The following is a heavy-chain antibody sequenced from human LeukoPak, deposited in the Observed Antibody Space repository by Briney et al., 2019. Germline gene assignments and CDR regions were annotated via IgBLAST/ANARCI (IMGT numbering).Heavy chain of an antibody. D-gene: IGHD3-22*01. CDR3: ARYYYDSSGYTPHYYFDY. CDR1: GYSFTSYW. CDR2: IYPGDSDT. Sequence: GESLKISCKGSGYSFTSYWIGWVRQMAGKGLEWMGIIYPGDSDTRYSPSFQGQVTISADKSISTAYLQWSSLKASDTAMYYCARYYYDSSGYTPHYYFDYWGQGTLVTVSS. V-gene: IGHV5-51*01. J-gene: IGHJ4*02.